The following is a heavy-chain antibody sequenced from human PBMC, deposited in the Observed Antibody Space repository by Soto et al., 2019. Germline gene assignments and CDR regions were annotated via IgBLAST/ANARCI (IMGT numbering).Heavy chain of an antibody. CDR2: ISGSGGST. Sequence: GSLRLSCAASGFTFSSYAMSWVRQAPGKGLEWVSAISGSGGSTYYADSVKGRFTISRDNSKNTLYLQMNSLRAEDTAVYYCAKNLEITFFGVVIDYYYGMDVGGQGPTVTVSS. CDR3: AKNLEITFFGVVIDYYYGMDV. J-gene: IGHJ6*02. CDR1: GFTFSSYA. D-gene: IGHD3-3*01. V-gene: IGHV3-23*01.